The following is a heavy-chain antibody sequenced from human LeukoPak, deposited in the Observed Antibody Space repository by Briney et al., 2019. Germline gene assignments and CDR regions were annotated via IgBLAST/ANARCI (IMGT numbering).Heavy chain of an antibody. J-gene: IGHJ2*01. CDR2: INPSGST. CDR3: ARAYHNWYFDL. V-gene: IGHV4-34*01. CDR1: GGSFSGYY. Sequence: SETLSLTCAVYGGSFSGYYWIWIHQPPGKGLEWIGEINPSGSTHYNPSLKSRVTISIDTSKNQFSLRLTSVTAADTAVYYCARAYHNWYFDLWGRGTLVTVSS. D-gene: IGHD2-2*01.